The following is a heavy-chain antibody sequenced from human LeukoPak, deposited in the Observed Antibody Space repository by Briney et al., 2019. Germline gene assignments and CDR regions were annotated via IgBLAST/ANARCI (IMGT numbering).Heavy chain of an antibody. D-gene: IGHD2-2*01. CDR1: GFTVSSNY. J-gene: IGHJ6*03. CDR3: SRGGRDGCSSTSCPLAYEYYYYYYMDV. Sequence: PGGSLRLSCAASGFTVSSNYMSWVRQAPGKGLEWVSVIYSGGSTYYADSVKGRFTISRDNSKSTLYLQMNSLRAEDTAVYYCSRGGRDGCSSTSCPLAYEYYYYYYMDVWGKGTTVTVSS. V-gene: IGHV3-53*01. CDR2: IYSGGST.